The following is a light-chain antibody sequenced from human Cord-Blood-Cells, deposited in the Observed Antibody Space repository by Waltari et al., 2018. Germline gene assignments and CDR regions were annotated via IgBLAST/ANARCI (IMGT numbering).Light chain of an antibody. V-gene: IGLV2-14*01. J-gene: IGLJ2*01. Sequence: QSALTQPASVSGSPGQPLTIPCTGTSSDVGGYHSVYWYQQHQGKALKLMIYEGSNRPSGVSNRYSGSKSGNTASLTISGLQAEDEADYYCSSYTSSSTVVFGGGTKLTVL. CDR3: SSYTSSSTVV. CDR1: SSDVGGYHS. CDR2: EGS.